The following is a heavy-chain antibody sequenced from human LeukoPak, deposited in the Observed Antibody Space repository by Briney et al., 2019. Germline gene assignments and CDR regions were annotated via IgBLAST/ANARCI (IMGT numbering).Heavy chain of an antibody. Sequence: SETLSLTCTVSGGSISSGGYYWSWIRQPPGKGLEWIGYIYHSGSTYYNPSLKSRVTISVDRSKNQFSLKLSSVTAADTAVYYCAREARREDYDFWSGPFDYWGQGTLVTVSS. CDR2: IYHSGST. V-gene: IGHV4-30-2*01. J-gene: IGHJ4*02. CDR3: AREARREDYDFWSGPFDY. CDR1: GGSISSGGYY. D-gene: IGHD3-3*01.